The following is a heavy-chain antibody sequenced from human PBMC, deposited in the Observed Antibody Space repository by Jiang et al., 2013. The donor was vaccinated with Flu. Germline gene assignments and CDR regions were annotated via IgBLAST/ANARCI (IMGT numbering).Heavy chain of an antibody. V-gene: IGHV1-2*02. CDR3: GRGYYGMDV. CDR1: GYTFSGRY. CDR2: VNPNSGDT. J-gene: IGHJ6*02. Sequence: QLLESGAEVKKPGASVKVSCKASGYTFSGRYIYWARQAPGQGLEWMGWVNPNSGDTHYTQKFQGRVTMTRDTSISTAYMELSGLRSDDTAVYYCGRGYYGMDVWGQGTTVTVSS. D-gene: IGHD3-16*01.